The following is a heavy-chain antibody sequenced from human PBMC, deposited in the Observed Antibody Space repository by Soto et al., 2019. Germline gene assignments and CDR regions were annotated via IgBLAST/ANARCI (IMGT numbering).Heavy chain of an antibody. J-gene: IGHJ3*02. CDR1: GGSISSSSYY. CDR2: IYYSGST. D-gene: IGHD6-13*01. CDR3: ARRGVFDAFDI. Sequence: QLQLQESGPGLVKPSETLSLTCTVSGGSISSSSYYWGWIRQPPGKGLEWIGSIYYSGSTYYNPSLKSRVTISVDTSKNQFSLKLSSVTAADTAVYYCARRGVFDAFDIWGQGTMVTVSS. V-gene: IGHV4-39*01.